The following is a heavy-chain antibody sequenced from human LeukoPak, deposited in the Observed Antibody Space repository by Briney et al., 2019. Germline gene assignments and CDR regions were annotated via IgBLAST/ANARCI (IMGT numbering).Heavy chain of an antibody. Sequence: SVKVSCKASGGTFSSYAISWVRQAPGQGLEWMGRIIPILGIANYAQKFQGRVTITADKSTSTAYMELSSLRSEDTAVYYCARGRYGDYSFDYRGQGTLVTVSS. D-gene: IGHD4-17*01. CDR1: GGTFSSYA. CDR2: IIPILGIA. J-gene: IGHJ4*02. CDR3: ARGRYGDYSFDY. V-gene: IGHV1-69*04.